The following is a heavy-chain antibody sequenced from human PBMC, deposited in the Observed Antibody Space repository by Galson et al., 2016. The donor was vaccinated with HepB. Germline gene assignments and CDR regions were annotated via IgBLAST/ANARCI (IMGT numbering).Heavy chain of an antibody. J-gene: IGHJ4*02. CDR2: IWYDGSNK. CDR3: LRARGSYASGIGH. V-gene: IGHV3-33*03. Sequence: SLRLSCAASGFTFSNYAIHWVRQTPGQGLEWVAVIWYDGSNKYYADSVRGRFTISRDNSKNTLYLQMNSLRDADMAVYYCLRARGSYASGIGHWGQGTLVTVSS. D-gene: IGHD3-10*01. CDR1: GFTFSNYA.